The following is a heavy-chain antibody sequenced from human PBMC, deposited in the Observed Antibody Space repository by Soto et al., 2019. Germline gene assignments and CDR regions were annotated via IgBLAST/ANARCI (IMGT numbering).Heavy chain of an antibody. Sequence: PGESLNISCKGSGYRFTNYWIGWVRQMPGKGLEWMGIIDPGDSDTRYSPSFQGQVTISVDKSISTAYLQWSSLKASDTAMYYCAARVGSSPLYYYGVDVWGQGTTVTVSS. CDR3: AARVGSSPLYYYGVDV. CDR2: IDPGDSDT. V-gene: IGHV5-51*01. D-gene: IGHD3-10*01. CDR1: GYRFTNYW. J-gene: IGHJ6*02.